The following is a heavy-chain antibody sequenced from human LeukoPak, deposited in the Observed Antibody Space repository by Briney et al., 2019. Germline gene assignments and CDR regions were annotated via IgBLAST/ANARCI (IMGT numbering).Heavy chain of an antibody. CDR1: GYTFTSYG. J-gene: IGHJ4*02. D-gene: IGHD1-26*01. V-gene: IGHV1-58*02. Sequence: SVKVSCKASGYTFTSYGISWVRQAPGQGLEWMGWIVVGSGNTNYAQKFQERVTITRDMSTSTAYMELSSLRSEDTAVYYCAAGIVGATGWDYWGQGTLVTVSS. CDR2: IVVGSGNT. CDR3: AAGIVGATGWDY.